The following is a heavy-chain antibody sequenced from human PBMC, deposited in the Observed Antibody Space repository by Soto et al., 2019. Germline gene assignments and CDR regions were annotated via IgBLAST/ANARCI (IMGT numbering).Heavy chain of an antibody. V-gene: IGHV3-9*01. D-gene: IGHD3-9*01. J-gene: IGHJ4*02. CDR3: AKEMYYDILIGPPPLDY. CDR1: GFTFHDYA. Sequence: GGSLRLSCAASGFTFHDYAMHWVRQAPGKGLEWVSGISWNSATIGYADSVKGRFTISRDNAKNSLYLQMNSLRAEDTAFYYCAKEMYYDILIGPPPLDYWGQGTLVTVSS. CDR2: ISWNSATI.